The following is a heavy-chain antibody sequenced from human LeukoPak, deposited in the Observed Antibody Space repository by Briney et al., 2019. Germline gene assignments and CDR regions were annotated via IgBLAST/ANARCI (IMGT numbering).Heavy chain of an antibody. V-gene: IGHV3-23*01. CDR1: GLTFSSYA. J-gene: IGHJ3*02. D-gene: IGHD1-26*01. CDR2: SRGSGCST. CDR3: AKSFWYSGSYYDI. Sequence: GGSLRLSCAASGLTFSSYAMSWVRQAPGKGLEWVSPSRGSGCSTYYADSVKGRFTISKDNSKNTLYLQMNSLRAEDTAVYYCAKSFWYSGSYYDIWGQGTMVTVSS.